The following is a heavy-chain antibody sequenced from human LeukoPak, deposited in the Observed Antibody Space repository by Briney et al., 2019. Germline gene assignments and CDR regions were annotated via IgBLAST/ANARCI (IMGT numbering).Heavy chain of an antibody. Sequence: SETLSLTCTVSGGSISSGNYYYSWIRQPAGKGLEWLGRIYTSGTTDYNPSLKSRVTISVDTSKNQFSLKLNSVTAADTAVYYCARRPLVGGIDSWGQGTLVTVSS. CDR3: ARRPLVGGIDS. CDR1: GGSISSGNYY. V-gene: IGHV4-61*02. D-gene: IGHD1-26*01. J-gene: IGHJ4*02. CDR2: IYTSGTT.